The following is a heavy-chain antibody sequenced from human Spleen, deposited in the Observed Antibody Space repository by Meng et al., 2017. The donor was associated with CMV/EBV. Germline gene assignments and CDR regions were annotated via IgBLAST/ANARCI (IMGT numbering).Heavy chain of an antibody. D-gene: IGHD3-3*01. CDR3: ARDSVGTIFGVVTGAARCRFDP. V-gene: IGHV4-39*07. CDR2: IYYSGST. J-gene: IGHJ5*02. CDR1: YY. Sequence: YYWGWTRQPPGKELEWIGSIYYSGSTCYNPSLKSRVAISVDTSKNQFSLKLSSVTAADTAVYYCARDSVGTIFGVVTGAARCRFDPWGQGTLVTVSS.